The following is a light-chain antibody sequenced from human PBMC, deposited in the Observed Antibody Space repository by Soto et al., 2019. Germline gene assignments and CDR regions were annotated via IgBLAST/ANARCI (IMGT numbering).Light chain of an antibody. CDR3: QQYGSSPPIT. CDR2: GAS. J-gene: IGKJ5*01. CDR1: QSVSSSY. Sequence: DIVLTQSPGPLSLSPGERAPLSCRASQSVSSSYLAWYQQKPGQAPRLLIYGASSRATGIPDRFSGSGSGTDFTLTISRLEPEDLAVYYCQQYGSSPPITFGQGTRLEIK. V-gene: IGKV3-20*01.